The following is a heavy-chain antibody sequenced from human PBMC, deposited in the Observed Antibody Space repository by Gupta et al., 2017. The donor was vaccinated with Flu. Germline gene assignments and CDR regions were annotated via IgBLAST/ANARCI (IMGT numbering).Heavy chain of an antibody. CDR2: INSDGSST. CDR3: ARGTPDRGANTGIIDY. D-gene: IGHD1-26*01. CDR1: GFTFSSYW. V-gene: IGHV3-74*01. Sequence: GGSLRLSCAASGFTFSSYWMHWVRQAPGKGLVWVSRINSDGSSTSYADSVKGRFTISRDNAKNTLYLKMNSLRAEDTAVYYCARGTPDRGANTGIIDYWGQGTLVTVSS. J-gene: IGHJ4*02.